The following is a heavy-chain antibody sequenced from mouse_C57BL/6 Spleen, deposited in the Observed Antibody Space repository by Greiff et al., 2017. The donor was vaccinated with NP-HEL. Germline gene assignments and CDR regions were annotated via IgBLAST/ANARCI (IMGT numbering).Heavy chain of an antibody. D-gene: IGHD4-1*01. CDR2: INPSSGYT. CDR3: ARGTVLLYFDY. Sequence: QVQLKESGAELARPGASVKMSCKASGYTFTSYTMHWVKQRPGQGLEWIGYINPSSGYTKYNQKFKDKATLTADKSSSTAYMQLSSLTSEDSAVYYCARGTVLLYFDYWGQGTTLTVSS. CDR1: GYTFTSYT. V-gene: IGHV1-4*01. J-gene: IGHJ2*01.